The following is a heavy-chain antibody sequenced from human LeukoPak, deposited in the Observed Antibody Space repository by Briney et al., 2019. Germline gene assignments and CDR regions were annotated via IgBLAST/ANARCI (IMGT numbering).Heavy chain of an antibody. CDR3: AREEYLTTGSYYIDY. CDR1: GYTFTSYY. CDR2: INPSGGTT. J-gene: IGHJ4*02. D-gene: IGHD1-1*01. V-gene: IGHV1-46*01. Sequence: AASVKVSCKAAGYTFTSYYMYWVRQAPGQGLEWMGTINPSGGTTNYAQKFQGRLTMTRDTSTSTVYMELSSLRSEDTAVYYCAREEYLTTGSYYIDYWGQGTLVTVSS.